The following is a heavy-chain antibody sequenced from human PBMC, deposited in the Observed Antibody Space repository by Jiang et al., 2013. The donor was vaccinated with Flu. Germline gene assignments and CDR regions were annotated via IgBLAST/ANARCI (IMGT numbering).Heavy chain of an antibody. J-gene: IGHJ4*02. CDR2: ISYDGSNK. Sequence: AVISYDGSNKYYADSVKGRFTISRDNSKNTLYLQMNSLRGEDTAVYYCARESARYSSGWWLDWGQGTLVTVSS. D-gene: IGHD6-19*01. V-gene: IGHV3-30-3*01. CDR3: ARESARYSSGWWLD.